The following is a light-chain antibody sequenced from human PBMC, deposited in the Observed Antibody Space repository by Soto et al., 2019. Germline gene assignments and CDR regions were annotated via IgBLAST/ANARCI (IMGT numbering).Light chain of an antibody. Sequence: QSALTQPRSVSGSPGQSVTISCTGTSDDVGNHNFVSWYQQHPGKAPKLMIYDVTKRPSGVPDRFSGSKSGITASLTISGLQADDEADYDCCSLAGRYIYVFGTGTKVTVL. J-gene: IGLJ1*01. CDR3: CSLAGRYIYV. CDR2: DVT. V-gene: IGLV2-11*01. CDR1: SDDVGNHNF.